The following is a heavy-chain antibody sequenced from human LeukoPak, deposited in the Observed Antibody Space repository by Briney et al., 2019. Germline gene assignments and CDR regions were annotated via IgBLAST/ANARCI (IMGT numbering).Heavy chain of an antibody. J-gene: IGHJ4*02. CDR3: ATAYYDFWSGYLEFFDY. Sequence: SETLSLTCAVSGYSISSGYYWGWIRQPPGKGLEWIGSIYHSGSTYYNPSLKSRVTISVDTSKNQFSLKLSSVTAADTAVYYCATAYYDFWSGYLEFFDYWGQGTLVTVSS. D-gene: IGHD3-3*01. CDR2: IYHSGST. CDR1: GYSISSGYY. V-gene: IGHV4-38-2*01.